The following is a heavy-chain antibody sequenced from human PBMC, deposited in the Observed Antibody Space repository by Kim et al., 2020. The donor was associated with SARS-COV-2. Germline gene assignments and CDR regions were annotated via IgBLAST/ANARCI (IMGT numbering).Heavy chain of an antibody. J-gene: IGHJ6*02. Sequence: GGSLRLSCAASGFTFRSYWMHWVRQAPGKGLVWVSRINGDGSSTNYADSVKGRFTISRDNAKNTLYLQVNSLRAEDTAMYYCGRGGTRLYAMDVWGQGTTVTVSS. D-gene: IGHD1-7*01. CDR1: GFTFRSYW. V-gene: IGHV3-74*01. CDR2: INGDGSST. CDR3: GRGGTRLYAMDV.